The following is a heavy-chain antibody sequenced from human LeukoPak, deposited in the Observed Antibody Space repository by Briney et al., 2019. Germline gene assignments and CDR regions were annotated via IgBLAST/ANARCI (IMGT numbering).Heavy chain of an antibody. CDR2: IYYSGST. V-gene: IGHV4-30-4*01. CDR1: GGSISSGDYY. J-gene: IGHJ4*02. Sequence: SETLSLTCTVSGGSISSGDYYWSWIRQPPGKGLEWIGYIYYSGSTSYNPSLMSRVTISVDTSKNHFSLKLSSVTAADTAVYYCARDLSGFLFDYWGQGTLATVSS. D-gene: IGHD2/OR15-2a*01. CDR3: ARDLSGFLFDY.